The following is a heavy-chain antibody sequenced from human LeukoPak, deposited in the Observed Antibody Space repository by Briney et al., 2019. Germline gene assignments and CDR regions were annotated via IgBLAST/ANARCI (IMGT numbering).Heavy chain of an antibody. D-gene: IGHD3-10*01. J-gene: IGHJ4*02. CDR3: AREGYYGSGSPPSLYFDY. Sequence: PGGSLRLSCAASGFTFSSYSMSWVRQAPGEGLEWVARIKQDGGEENYVGSVKGRFTVSRDNSRSTLYLQMNSLRPEDTAIYYCAREGYYGSGSPPSLYFDYWGREPWSPSPQ. CDR1: GFTFSSYS. V-gene: IGHV3-7*01. CDR2: IKQDGGEE.